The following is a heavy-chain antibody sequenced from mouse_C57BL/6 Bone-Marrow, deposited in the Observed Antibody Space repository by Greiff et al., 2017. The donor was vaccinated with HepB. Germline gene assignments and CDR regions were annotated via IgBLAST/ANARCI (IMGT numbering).Heavy chain of an antibody. CDR3: ARAGGLRHNYAMEN. J-gene: IGHJ4*01. CDR2: IYPGDGDT. V-gene: IGHV1-82*01. Sequence: VQLQQSGPELVKPGASVKISCKASGYAFSSSWMNWVKQRPGKGLEWIGRIYPGDGDTNYNGKFKGKATLTADKSSSTAYMQLSRLTSEDSAVYYCARAGGLRHNYAMENGGQEPQSPSPQ. CDR1: GYAFSSSW. D-gene: IGHD2-4*01.